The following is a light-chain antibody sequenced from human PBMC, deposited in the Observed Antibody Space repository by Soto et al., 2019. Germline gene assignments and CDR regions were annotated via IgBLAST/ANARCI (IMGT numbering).Light chain of an antibody. V-gene: IGLV1-44*01. CDR3: AAWDDSLTGWV. Sequence: QSVLTQPPSASGTPGQRVTISCSGSSSNIGSNSVSWYRQVPGTAPKLLIYSNNQRPSGVPDRFSGSKFGTSASLAIGGLQSEDEADYYCAAWDDSLTGWVFGGGTQLTVL. J-gene: IGLJ3*02. CDR2: SNN. CDR1: SSNIGSNS.